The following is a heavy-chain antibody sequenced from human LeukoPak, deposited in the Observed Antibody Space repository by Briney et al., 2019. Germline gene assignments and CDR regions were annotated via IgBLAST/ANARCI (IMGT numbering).Heavy chain of an antibody. CDR1: GFTFSSYS. J-gene: IGHJ4*02. CDR3: ARDPRADSSSWFNFDY. Sequence: GGSLRLSCAASGFTFSSYSMNWVRQAPGKGLEWVSYISSSSSTIYYADSVKGRFTISRDNAKNSLYLQMNSLRAEDTAVYYCARDPRADSSSWFNFDYWGQGTLVTVSS. V-gene: IGHV3-48*01. CDR2: ISSSSSTI. D-gene: IGHD6-13*01.